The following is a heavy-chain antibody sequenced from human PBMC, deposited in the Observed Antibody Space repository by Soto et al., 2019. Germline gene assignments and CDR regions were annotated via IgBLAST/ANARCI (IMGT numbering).Heavy chain of an antibody. CDR3: ARVGNSGYDSYYFDY. CDR1: GFTFSDYY. D-gene: IGHD5-12*01. V-gene: IGHV3-11*01. J-gene: IGHJ4*02. Sequence: PGGSLRLSCAASGFTFSDYYMSWIRQAPGKGLEWVSYISSSGSTIYYADSVKGRFTISRDNAKNSLYLQMNSLRAEDTAVYYCARVGNSGYDSYYFDYWGQGTLVTVSS. CDR2: ISSSGSTI.